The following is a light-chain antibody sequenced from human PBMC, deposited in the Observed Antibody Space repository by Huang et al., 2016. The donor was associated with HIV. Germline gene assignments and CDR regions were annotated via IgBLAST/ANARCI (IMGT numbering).Light chain of an antibody. CDR2: AAS. CDR1: QSISNY. V-gene: IGKV1-39*01. CDR3: QQSYSARLT. Sequence: DIQMTQSPSSLSASVGDRVTITCRANQSISNYLHWYQQKPGNAPKLLIYAASSVQSGVPSRFSGSGSGTDFTLTISSLQPEDFATYYCQQSYSARLTFGGGTKVELK. J-gene: IGKJ4*01.